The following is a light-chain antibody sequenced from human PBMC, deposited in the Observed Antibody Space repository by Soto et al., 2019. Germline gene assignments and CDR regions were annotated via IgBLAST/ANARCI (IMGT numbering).Light chain of an antibody. CDR1: QSISTY. Sequence: DIQLTQSPSSLSASVGDSVTITCRASQSISTYLNWYQQIPGKVPKVLIYSASSLHNGVPSRFSGSGSGTDFTLTISSLQPEDFGTDYCQQSYSTPRSFGQGTKLEIK. J-gene: IGKJ2*01. CDR2: SAS. CDR3: QQSYSTPRS. V-gene: IGKV1-39*01.